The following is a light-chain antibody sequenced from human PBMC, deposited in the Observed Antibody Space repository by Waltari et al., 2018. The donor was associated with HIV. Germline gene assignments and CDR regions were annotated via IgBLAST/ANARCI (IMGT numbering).Light chain of an antibody. Sequence: QSALTQPASVSGSPGQSITISCTGTSSDVGGYNYVSWYQHHPGKTPKLMIYEVGNRPSGVSKRFFGSKAGNTASLTISGLQADDEADYYCSSYTSSSTPVVFGGGTKLTVL. V-gene: IGLV2-14*01. CDR3: SSYTSSSTPVV. CDR2: EVG. CDR1: SSDVGGYNY. J-gene: IGLJ2*01.